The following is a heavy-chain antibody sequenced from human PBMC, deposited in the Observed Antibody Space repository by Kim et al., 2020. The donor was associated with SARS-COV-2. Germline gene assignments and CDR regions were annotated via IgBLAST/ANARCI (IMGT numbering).Heavy chain of an antibody. J-gene: IGHJ4*02. V-gene: IGHV3-23*01. CDR2: ISGSGGST. CDR1: GFTFSSYA. D-gene: IGHD3-10*01. CDR3: AKDRGLMVRGVIITYFDY. Sequence: GGSLRLSCAASGFTFSSYAMSWVRQAPGKGLEWVSAISGSGGSTYYADSVKGRFTISRDNSKNTLYLQMNSLRAEDTAVYYCAKDRGLMVRGVIITYFDYWGQGTLVTVSS.